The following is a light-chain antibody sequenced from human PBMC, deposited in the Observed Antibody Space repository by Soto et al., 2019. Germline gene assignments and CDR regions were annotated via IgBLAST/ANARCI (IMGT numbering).Light chain of an antibody. J-gene: IGKJ1*01. CDR1: QSVRSTY. Sequence: IVLTQSPGTLSLSTGERATLSCRASQSVRSTYLAWYQQRPGQAPRLLIYGASSRATGIPDRFSGSESGTDFTLTTSRLEPEDSAVYYCHQYSSSRKTFGQGTKVDIK. CDR2: GAS. CDR3: HQYSSSRKT. V-gene: IGKV3-20*01.